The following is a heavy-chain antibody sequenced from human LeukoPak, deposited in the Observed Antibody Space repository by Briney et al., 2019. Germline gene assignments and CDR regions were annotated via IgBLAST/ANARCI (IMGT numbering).Heavy chain of an antibody. Sequence: ASVKVSCKASGGTFSSYAISWVRQAPGQGLEWMGWMNPNSGNTGYAQKFQGRVTMTRNTSISTAYMELSSLRSEDTAVYYCARPYRVAGTSASGYWGQGTLVTVSS. CDR2: MNPNSGNT. J-gene: IGHJ4*02. CDR1: GGTFSSYA. CDR3: ARPYRVAGTSASGY. D-gene: IGHD6-19*01. V-gene: IGHV1-8*02.